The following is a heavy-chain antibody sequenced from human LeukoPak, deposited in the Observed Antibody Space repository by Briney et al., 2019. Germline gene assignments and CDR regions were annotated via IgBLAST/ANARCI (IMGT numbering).Heavy chain of an antibody. V-gene: IGHV4-59*08. Sequence: PSETLSLTCTVSGGSISTYYWSWIRQPPGKGLEWIGSFYDSGNTYYNPSLKSRVTISVDTSKNQFSLKVRSVTAADTAVYYCARVLAAAGNNWFDPWSQGTLVTVSS. CDR1: GGSISTYY. J-gene: IGHJ5*02. D-gene: IGHD6-13*01. CDR3: ARVLAAAGNNWFDP. CDR2: FYDSGNT.